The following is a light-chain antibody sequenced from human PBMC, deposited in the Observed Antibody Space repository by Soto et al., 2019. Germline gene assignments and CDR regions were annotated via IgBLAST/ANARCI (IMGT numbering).Light chain of an antibody. V-gene: IGKV3-15*01. CDR3: QQYNSGPFT. CDR1: QSVGSD. Sequence: EIVMTQSPATLSVSPGQRATLSCRASQSVGSDLAWYQQKPGQAPRLLIYGASTRATGIPARFSGRGSGTEFALTISSLESEDFAVYYCQQYNSGPFTFGEGTKVEIK. CDR2: GAS. J-gene: IGKJ4*01.